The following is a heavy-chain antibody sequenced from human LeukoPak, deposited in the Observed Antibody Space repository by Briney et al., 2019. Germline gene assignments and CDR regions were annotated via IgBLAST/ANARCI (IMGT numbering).Heavy chain of an antibody. J-gene: IGHJ4*02. V-gene: IGHV3-30-3*01. CDR2: ISYDGSNK. Sequence: GGSLRLSCAASGFTFSSYAMHWVRQAPGKGLEWVAVISYDGSNKYYADSVKGRFTISRDNSKNTLYLQMNSLRAEDTAVYYCATIYTYYYDSSGSLVDYWGQGTLVTVSS. CDR1: GFTFSSYA. CDR3: ATIYTYYYDSSGSLVDY. D-gene: IGHD3-22*01.